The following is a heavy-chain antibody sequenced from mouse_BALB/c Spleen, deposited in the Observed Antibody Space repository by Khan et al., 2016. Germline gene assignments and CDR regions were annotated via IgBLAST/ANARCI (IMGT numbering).Heavy chain of an antibody. J-gene: IGHJ2*01. D-gene: IGHD1-1*01. CDR2: ISYDGSN. CDR1: GYSITSGYY. CDR3: AGDYYFFDY. Sequence: EVELQESGPGLVKPSQSLSLTCSVTGYSITSGYYWNWIRQFPGNKLEWMGYISYDGSNNYNPSLKNRISITRDTSKNQFFLKLNSVTTEDTATYYCAGDYYFFDYWGQGTTLTVSS. V-gene: IGHV3-6*02.